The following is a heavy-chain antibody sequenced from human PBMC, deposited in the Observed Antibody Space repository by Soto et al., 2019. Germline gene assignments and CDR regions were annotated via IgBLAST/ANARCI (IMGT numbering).Heavy chain of an antibody. CDR2: ISAYNGNT. CDR3: ARAPPYHYHIVVVVAATPLLNDY. D-gene: IGHD2-15*01. J-gene: IGHJ4*02. CDR1: GYTFTSYG. Sequence: ASVKVSCKASGYTFTSYGISWVRQSPVQGLEWMGWISAYNGNTNYAQKLQGRVTMTTDTSTSTAYMELRSLRSDDTAVYYCARAPPYHYHIVVVVAATPLLNDYWGQGTLVTVSS. V-gene: IGHV1-18*01.